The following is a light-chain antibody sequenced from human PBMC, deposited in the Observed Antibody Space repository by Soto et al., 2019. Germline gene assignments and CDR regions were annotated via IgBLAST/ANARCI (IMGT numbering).Light chain of an antibody. CDR1: QSVSSY. CDR3: QQRSNWPT. Sequence: EIVLTQSLATLSFSPVEISTLSFRASQSVSSYLALYQQKPGPAPRLLIYDASNRATGIPARFSGSASGTDFTLTISSLEPEDFAVYYCQQRSNWPTFGPGTKLDT. J-gene: IGKJ3*01. V-gene: IGKV3-11*01. CDR2: DAS.